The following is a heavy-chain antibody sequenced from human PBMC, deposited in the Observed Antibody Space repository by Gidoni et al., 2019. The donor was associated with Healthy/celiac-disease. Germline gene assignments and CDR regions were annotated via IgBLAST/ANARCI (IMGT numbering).Heavy chain of an antibody. CDR1: GGSFSGYY. J-gene: IGHJ4*02. CDR2: INQSGST. CDR3: AIGPRWCKNFDY. Sequence: QVQLQQWGAGRLKHSETLSRTCAVDGGSFSGYYWSWCRQPPGKGLEGMGEINQSGSTNYNPSLKIRGTISVDTSKNQFSLKLSSVTAADTAVYYCAIGPRWCKNFDYWGQGNLVTVSS. D-gene: IGHD2-8*01. V-gene: IGHV4-34*01.